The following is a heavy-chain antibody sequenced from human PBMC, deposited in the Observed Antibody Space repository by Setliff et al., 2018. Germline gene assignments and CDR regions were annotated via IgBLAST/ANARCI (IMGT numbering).Heavy chain of an antibody. CDR2: IWYDGSNK. J-gene: IGHJ4*02. V-gene: IGHV3-33*01. CDR3: ARGGNLIYYFDY. Sequence: GGSLRLSCAASGFTFSSYGMHWVRQAPGKGLEWVAVIWYDGSNKYYADSVKGRYTISRDNSKNTLYLQMNSLRAEDTAVYYCARGGNLIYYFDYWGQGTLVTVSS. D-gene: IGHD2-15*01. CDR1: GFTFSSYG.